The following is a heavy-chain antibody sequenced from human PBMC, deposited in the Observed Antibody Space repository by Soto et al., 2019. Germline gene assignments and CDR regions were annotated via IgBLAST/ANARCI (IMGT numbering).Heavy chain of an antibody. Sequence: QLQLQESGSGLVKPSQTLSLTCAVSGGSINSGDYSWSWIRQPPGKGLEWIGFVYPRGSTSYNPSLKSRVTISLDSPENQFSLKLNSVTAADTAVYYCVRTAPGLHSYCELWGRGTLITVSS. CDR2: VYPRGST. V-gene: IGHV4-30-2*01. CDR3: VRTAPGLHSYCEL. CDR1: GGSINSGDYS. J-gene: IGHJ2*01. D-gene: IGHD2-21*02.